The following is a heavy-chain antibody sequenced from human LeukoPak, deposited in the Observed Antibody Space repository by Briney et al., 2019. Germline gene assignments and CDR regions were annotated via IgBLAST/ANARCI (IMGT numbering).Heavy chain of an antibody. CDR3: AKDHGSSDWYYFDY. J-gene: IGHJ4*02. D-gene: IGHD6-13*01. V-gene: IGHV3-30*02. CDR1: GFNFSSYG. CDR2: IHYDGSNN. Sequence: PGGSLRLSCAASGFNFSSYGMHWVRQAPGKWLEWVAFIHYDGSNNYYADSVKGRFTISRDNSKNTLYLQMNTLRADDTAVYYCAKDHGSSDWYYFDYWGQGTLVTVSS.